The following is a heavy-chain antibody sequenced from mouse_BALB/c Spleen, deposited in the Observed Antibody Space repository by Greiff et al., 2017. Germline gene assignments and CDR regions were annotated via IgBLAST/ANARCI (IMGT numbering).Heavy chain of an antibody. V-gene: IGHV10-1*02. Sequence: EVKLMESGGGLVQPKGSLKLSCAASGFTFNTYAMNWVRQAPGKGLDWVARIRSKSNNYATYYADSVKDRFTISRDDSQSMLYLQMNNLKTEGTAMYYCVRGGAMDYWGQGTSVTVSS. CDR2: IRSKSNNYAT. CDR1: GFTFNTYA. CDR3: VRGGAMDY. J-gene: IGHJ4*01.